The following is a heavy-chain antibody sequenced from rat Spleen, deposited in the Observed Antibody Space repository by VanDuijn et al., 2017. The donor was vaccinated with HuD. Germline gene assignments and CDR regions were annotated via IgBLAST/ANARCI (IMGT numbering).Heavy chain of an antibody. CDR1: GFTFSDYA. V-gene: IGHV5-17*01. CDR2: IIYDGSST. J-gene: IGHJ2*01. D-gene: IGHD1-10*01. CDR3: ARQITTRDYFDY. Sequence: EVQLVESGGGLVQPGRSLKLSCAASGFTFSDYAMAWVRQAPKKGLEWVATIIYDGSSTYYRDSVKGRFTISRDNAKTTLYLQMDSLRSEDTATYYCARQITTRDYFDYWGQGVMVTVSS.